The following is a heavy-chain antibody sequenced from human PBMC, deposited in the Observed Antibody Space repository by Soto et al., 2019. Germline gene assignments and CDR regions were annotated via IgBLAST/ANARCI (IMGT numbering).Heavy chain of an antibody. CDR2: IYSDGTT. CDR3: ARAAGLY. CDR1: GLTVSSNY. D-gene: IGHD3-10*01. V-gene: IGHV3-66*01. Sequence: EVQLVESGGGLVQPGGSLRLSCAASGLTVSSNYMSWVRQAPGKGLEWLSVIYSDGTTYYGDSVKGRFTISRDNSKNTLYLQMTRLTAEDTADYYCARAAGLYWGQGTLVSVSS. J-gene: IGHJ4*02.